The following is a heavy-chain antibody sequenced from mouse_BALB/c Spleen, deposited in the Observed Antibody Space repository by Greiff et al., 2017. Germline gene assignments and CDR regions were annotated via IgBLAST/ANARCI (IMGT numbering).Heavy chain of an antibody. Sequence: VQLQQSGAELVRPGSSVKISCKASGYAFSSYWMNWVKQRPGPGLEWIGQIYPGDGDTNYNGKFKGKATLTADKSSSTAYMQLSSLTSEDSAVYFCARRGRLRWFAYWGQGTLVTVSA. CDR1: GYAFSSYW. V-gene: IGHV1-80*01. CDR2: IYPGDGDT. J-gene: IGHJ3*01. CDR3: ARRGRLRWFAY. D-gene: IGHD2-4*01.